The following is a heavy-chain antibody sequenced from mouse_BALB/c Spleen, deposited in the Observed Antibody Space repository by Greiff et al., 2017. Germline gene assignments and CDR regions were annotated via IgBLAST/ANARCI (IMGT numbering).Heavy chain of an antibody. J-gene: IGHJ3*01. CDR1: GFTFSDYY. CDR3: ARDQGYDYDLFAY. D-gene: IGHD2-4*01. Sequence: EVKLVESGGGLVKPGGSLKLSCAASGFTFSDYYMYWVRQTPEKRLEWVATISDGGSYTYYPDSVKGRFTISRDNAKNNLYLQMSSLKSEDTAMYYCARDQGYDYDLFAYWGQGTLVTVSA. CDR2: ISDGGSYT. V-gene: IGHV5-4*02.